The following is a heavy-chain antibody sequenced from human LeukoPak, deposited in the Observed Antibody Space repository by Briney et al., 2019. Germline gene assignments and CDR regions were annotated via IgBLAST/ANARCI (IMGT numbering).Heavy chain of an antibody. CDR2: IFYSGST. J-gene: IGHJ3*01. Sequence: PSETLSLTCTVSGGSISSSSYYWGWIRQPPGKGLEWIGSIFYSGSTNYNPSLKSRVTISVDTSKNQFSLKLSSVTAADTAVYYCARRGYAIGLWGQGTMVTVSS. V-gene: IGHV4-39*07. D-gene: IGHD2-8*01. CDR3: ARRGYAIGL. CDR1: GGSISSSSYY.